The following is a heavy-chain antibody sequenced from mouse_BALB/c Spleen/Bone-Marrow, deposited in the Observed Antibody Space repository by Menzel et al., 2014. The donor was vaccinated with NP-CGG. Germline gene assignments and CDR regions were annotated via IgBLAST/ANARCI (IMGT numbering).Heavy chain of an antibody. CDR1: GFTFRSYA. CDR3: ARRGYGLYAMDN. D-gene: IGHD1-1*01. J-gene: IGHJ4*01. CDR2: INSGGSYP. Sequence: EVMLVESGGGLVKPGGSLKLSCAASGFTFRSYAMSWVRQTPEKRLEWVATINSGGSYPYYPDSVKGRFTISRDNAKNTLYVQMSSLRSEDTAMYYCARRGYGLYAMDNWGQGTSVTVSS. V-gene: IGHV5-9-1*01.